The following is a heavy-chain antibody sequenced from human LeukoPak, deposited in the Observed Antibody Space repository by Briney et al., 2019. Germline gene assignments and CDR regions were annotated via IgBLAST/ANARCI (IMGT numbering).Heavy chain of an antibody. CDR3: ARDASLGAFDY. Sequence: ASVTLSFTSSGYTFTVYYMRWVRQAPGQGLEWMGWISAYNGNTNYAQKLQGRVTMTTDTSTSTAYMELRSLRSDDSAVCYCARDASLGAFDYWGQGTLVTVSS. D-gene: IGHD1-26*01. CDR2: ISAYNGNT. J-gene: IGHJ4*02. V-gene: IGHV1-18*04. CDR1: GYTFTVYY.